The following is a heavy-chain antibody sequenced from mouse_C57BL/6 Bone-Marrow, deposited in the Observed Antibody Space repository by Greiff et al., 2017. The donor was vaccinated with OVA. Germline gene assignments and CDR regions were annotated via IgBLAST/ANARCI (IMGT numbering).Heavy chain of an antibody. CDR2: IYPRSGNT. V-gene: IGHV1-81*01. CDR3: ALYDYDGACDY. D-gene: IGHD2-4*01. Sequence: QVQLQQSGAELARPGASVKLSCKASGYTFTSYGISWVKQTTGQGLEWIGEIYPRSGNTYYNDKFKGKATLTANKSSSTECMELRSLTSDGCAVYYCALYDYDGACDYWGQGTTLTVSS. CDR1: GYTFTSYG. J-gene: IGHJ2*01.